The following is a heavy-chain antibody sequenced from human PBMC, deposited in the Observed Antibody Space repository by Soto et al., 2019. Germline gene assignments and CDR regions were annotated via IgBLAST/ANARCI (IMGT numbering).Heavy chain of an antibody. CDR3: AREPRPTDGYYYGMDV. CDR1: GFTFSNYY. CDR2: ISSSGSTI. Sequence: PWGSLRLSCAASGFTFSNYYMSWIRKAPGKGLEWVSYISSSGSTIYYADSVKGRFTISRDNAKNSLYLQMNSLRAEDTAVYYCAREPRPTDGYYYGMDVWGKGTTVTVSS. V-gene: IGHV3-11*01. J-gene: IGHJ6*04.